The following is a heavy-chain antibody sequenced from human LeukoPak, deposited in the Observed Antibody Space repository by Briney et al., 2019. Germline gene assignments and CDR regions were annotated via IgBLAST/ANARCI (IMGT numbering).Heavy chain of an antibody. CDR3: ARHYYYDSSGPDAFDI. CDR1: GDSISSGGHY. CDR2: LYTSGST. J-gene: IGHJ3*02. D-gene: IGHD3-22*01. Sequence: SETLSLTCTVSGDSISSGGHYWSWIRQPAGKGLEWIGHLYTSGSTNYNPSLKSRVTISVDTSKNQFSLKLSSVTAADTAVYYCARHYYYDSSGPDAFDIWGQGTMVTVSS. V-gene: IGHV4-61*09.